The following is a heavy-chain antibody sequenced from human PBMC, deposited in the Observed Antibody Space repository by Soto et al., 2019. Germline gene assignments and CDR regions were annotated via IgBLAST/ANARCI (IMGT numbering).Heavy chain of an antibody. J-gene: IGHJ3*02. CDR1: GYTFINHY. D-gene: IGHD2-2*01. CDR2: IHPSGGSA. CDR3: AKVKTRRPNDGFDI. V-gene: IGHV1-46*01. Sequence: VASVKVSCKASGYTFINHYIHWVRQAPGQGLEWMGIIHPSGGSASYAQKFQGRVTMTRDTSTSTVYMDMSSLSSEDTAVYYCAKVKTRRPNDGFDIWGQGTMVTVSS.